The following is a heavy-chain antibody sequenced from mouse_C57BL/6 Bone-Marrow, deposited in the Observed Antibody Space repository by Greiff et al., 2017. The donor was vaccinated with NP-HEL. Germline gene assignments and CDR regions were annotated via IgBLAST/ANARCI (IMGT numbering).Heavy chain of an antibody. CDR2: IYPGDGDT. CDR3: ARRLSWYAMDY. D-gene: IGHD1-1*02. V-gene: IGHV1-80*01. J-gene: IGHJ4*01. Sequence: VKVVESGAELVKPGASVKISCKASGYAFSSYWMNWVKQRPGKGLEWIGQIYPGDGDTNYNGKFKGKATLTADKSSSTAYMQLSSLTSEDSAVYFCARRLSWYAMDYWGQGTSVTVSS. CDR1: GYAFSSYW.